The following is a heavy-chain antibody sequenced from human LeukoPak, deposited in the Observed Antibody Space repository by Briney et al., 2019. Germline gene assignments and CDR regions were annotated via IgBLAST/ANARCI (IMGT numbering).Heavy chain of an antibody. J-gene: IGHJ4*02. CDR1: GYTFTSYA. V-gene: IGHV7-4-1*02. Sequence: ASVKVSCVASGYTFTSYAMNWVRQAPGQGLEWMGWINTNTGNPTYAQGFTGRFVFSLDTSVSTAYLQISSLKAEDTAVYYCARVSDSSGYYYFDYWGQGTLVTVSS. CDR2: INTNTGNP. D-gene: IGHD3-22*01. CDR3: ARVSDSSGYYYFDY.